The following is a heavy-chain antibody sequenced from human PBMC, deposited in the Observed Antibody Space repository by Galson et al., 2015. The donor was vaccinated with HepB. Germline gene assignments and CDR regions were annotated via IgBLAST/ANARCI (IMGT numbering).Heavy chain of an antibody. D-gene: IGHD3-22*01. Sequence: LSLTCTVSGGSVSRYYRSWIRQPPGKGLEWIAFFDHSGTTNYSPSLKSRVTMAVDTSKNQFSLKLTSVTAADTAVYYCARVGSFYDSSGYHHYYFDYWGPGTLVTVSS. CDR1: GGSVSRYY. J-gene: IGHJ4*02. CDR3: ARVGSFYDSSGYHHYYFDY. CDR2: FDHSGTT. V-gene: IGHV4-59*02.